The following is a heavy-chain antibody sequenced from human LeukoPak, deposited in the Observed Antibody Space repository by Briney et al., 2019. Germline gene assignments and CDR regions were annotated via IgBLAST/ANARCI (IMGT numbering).Heavy chain of an antibody. CDR1: GGSFSGYY. Sequence: SETLSLTCAVYGGSFSGYYWSWIRQPAGKGLEWIGRIYPSGSTNYNPSLKSRVTMSVDTSKNQFSLKLSSVTAADTAVYYCARGTYVGKTYYYYYYMDVWGQGTMVTVSS. CDR3: ARGTYVGKTYYYYYYMDV. V-gene: IGHV4-59*10. CDR2: IYPSGST. J-gene: IGHJ6*03. D-gene: IGHD4-23*01.